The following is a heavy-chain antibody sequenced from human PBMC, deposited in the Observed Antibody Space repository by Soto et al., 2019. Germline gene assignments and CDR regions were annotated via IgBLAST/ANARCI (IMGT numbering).Heavy chain of an antibody. D-gene: IGHD1-26*01. Sequence: GSLRLSCSVSGFTFSEYGMHGVRQSPGEGLQWVAVISSDGRDEQYADSVKGRFTVSRDNSKSTFYLQMNSLSPEDTAVYSCARQEAGSYFDFWGHGTLVTVSS. J-gene: IGHJ4*01. V-gene: IGHV3-30*03. CDR1: GFTFSEYG. CDR3: ARQEAGSYFDF. CDR2: ISSDGRDE.